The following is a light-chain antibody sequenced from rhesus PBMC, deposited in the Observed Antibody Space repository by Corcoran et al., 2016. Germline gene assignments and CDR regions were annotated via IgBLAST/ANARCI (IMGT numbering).Light chain of an antibody. J-gene: IGKJ3*01. CDR3: QHYYHSPFT. V-gene: IGKV1S17*01. CDR1: QGITND. CDR2: DAS. Sequence: DIQMTQSPSSLSASVGDRVTITCRASQGITNDLAWYQQRPGESPKLLIYDASRLQSGIASRLSGSGSWTDFTLPLLSLQSEDFATYYCQHYYHSPFTFGPGTKLDIK.